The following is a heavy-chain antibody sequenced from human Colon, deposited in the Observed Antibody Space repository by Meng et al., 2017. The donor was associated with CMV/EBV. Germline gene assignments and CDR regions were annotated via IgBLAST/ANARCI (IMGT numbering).Heavy chain of an antibody. J-gene: IGHJ4*02. CDR2: IYPQDGGT. Sequence: QVQLVPSGTEVKKPVASVKVSCKTSGYTFTAHHLHWVRQAPGQGLEWMGWIYPQDGGTYFAQKFQDRVTLTRDTSITTAYMELSGLTSDDTAIYYCVRESWYFDFWGEGTLVTVSS. V-gene: IGHV1-2*02. D-gene: IGHD6-13*01. CDR3: VRESWYFDF. CDR1: GYTFTAHH.